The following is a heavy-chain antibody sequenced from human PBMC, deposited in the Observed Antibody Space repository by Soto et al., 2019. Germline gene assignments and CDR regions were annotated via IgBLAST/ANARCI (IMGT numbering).Heavy chain of an antibody. CDR2: ISYDGSNK. J-gene: IGHJ4*02. CDR1: GFTFSSYG. Sequence: GGSLRLSCAASGFTFSSYGMHWVRQAPGKGLEWVAVISYDGSNKYYADSVKGRFTISRDNSKNTLYLQMNSLRAEDTAVYYCAKDLFRCSGGSCVNNWGQGTLVTVSS. D-gene: IGHD2-15*01. V-gene: IGHV3-30*18. CDR3: AKDLFRCSGGSCVNN.